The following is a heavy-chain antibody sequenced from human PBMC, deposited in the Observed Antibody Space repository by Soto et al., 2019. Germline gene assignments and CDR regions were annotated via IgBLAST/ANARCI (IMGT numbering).Heavy chain of an antibody. D-gene: IGHD1-26*01. CDR2: IYPGDSES. Sequence: PGESLKISCKGSGYSFNRYWIGWVRQMPEKGLEWMGIIYPGDSESRYSPSFQGQVTISADRSISTAYLQWSSLKASDTAMYYCARHVRVGASDAFDIWGQGTMVT. J-gene: IGHJ3*02. CDR1: GYSFNRYW. V-gene: IGHV5-51*01. CDR3: ARHVRVGASDAFDI.